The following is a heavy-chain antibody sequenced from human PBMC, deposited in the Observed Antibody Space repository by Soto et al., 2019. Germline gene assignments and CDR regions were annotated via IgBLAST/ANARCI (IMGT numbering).Heavy chain of an antibody. V-gene: IGHV3-33*01. CDR2: IWYDGSNK. J-gene: IGHJ4*02. D-gene: IGHD3-10*01. CDR1: GFTFSSYG. Sequence: QVQLVESGGGVVQPGRSLRLSCAASGFTFSSYGMHWVRQAPGKGLEWVAVIWYDGSNKYYADSVKGRFTISRDNSKNTLYLQINSLRAEDTAVYYCAITSPPDFDYWGQGTLVTVSS. CDR3: AITSPPDFDY.